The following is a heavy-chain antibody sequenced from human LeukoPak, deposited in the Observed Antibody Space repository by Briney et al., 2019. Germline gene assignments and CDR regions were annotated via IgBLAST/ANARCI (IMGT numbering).Heavy chain of an antibody. CDR3: ARDGVVPAAIRPYYYYYGMDV. D-gene: IGHD2-2*02. J-gene: IGHJ6*02. CDR1: GGSISSGDYY. CDR2: IYYSGST. V-gene: IGHV4-30-4*01. Sequence: SETLSLTGTVSGGSISSGDYYWSWIRQPPGKGLEWIGYIYYSGSTYYNPSLRSRVTISVDTSKNQFSLKLSSVTAADTAVYYCARDGVVPAAIRPYYYYYGMDVWGQGTTVTVSS.